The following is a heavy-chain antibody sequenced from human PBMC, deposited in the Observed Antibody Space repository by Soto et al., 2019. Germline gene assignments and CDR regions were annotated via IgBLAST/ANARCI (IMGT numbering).Heavy chain of an antibody. Sequence: GGSLRLSCAASGFTFSSYVMHWVRQAPGKGLEWVAVISYDGSNKYYSDSVKGRFTISRDNSKNTLYLQMNSLRGEDTALYYCTKSPRGYSYGSDYWGQGTLVTVSS. CDR1: GFTFSSYV. J-gene: IGHJ4*02. CDR2: ISYDGSNK. V-gene: IGHV3-30*18. CDR3: TKSPRGYSYGSDY. D-gene: IGHD5-18*01.